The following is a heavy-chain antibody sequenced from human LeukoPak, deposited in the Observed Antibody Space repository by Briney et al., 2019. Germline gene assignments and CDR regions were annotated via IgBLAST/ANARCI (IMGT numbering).Heavy chain of an antibody. V-gene: IGHV1-69*13. Sequence: SVKVSCKVSGYTLTELSMHWVRQAPGKGLEWMGGIIPIFGTANYAQKFQGRVTITADESTSTAYMELSSLRSEDTAVYYCARDEYGDRAFDIWGQGTMVTVSS. J-gene: IGHJ3*02. CDR2: IIPIFGTA. CDR3: ARDEYGDRAFDI. D-gene: IGHD4-17*01. CDR1: GYTLTELS.